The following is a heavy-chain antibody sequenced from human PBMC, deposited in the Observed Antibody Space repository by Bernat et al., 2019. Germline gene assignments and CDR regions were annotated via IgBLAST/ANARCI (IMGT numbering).Heavy chain of an antibody. CDR2: INHSGDT. Sequence: QVQLQQWGAGLLKPSETLSLTCAVYGGSFSGYYWSWIRQPPGKGLVWIGEINHSGDTNYNPSLKSRLTRSVDTSKRQFSLKLTSLTAADTTAYYWARSEGLMYYFDYWSQGALVTVSS. CDR3: ARSEGLMYYFDY. D-gene: IGHD3-16*01. V-gene: IGHV4-34*01. J-gene: IGHJ4*02. CDR1: GGSFSGYY.